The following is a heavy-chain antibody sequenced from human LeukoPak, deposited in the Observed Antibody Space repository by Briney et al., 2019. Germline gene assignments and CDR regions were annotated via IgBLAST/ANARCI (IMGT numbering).Heavy chain of an antibody. CDR1: GFTFDDYA. D-gene: IGHD6-13*01. J-gene: IGHJ4*02. Sequence: GGSLRLSCAASGFTFDDYAMHWVRPAPGKGLGWVSGISWNSGSVGYADSVTGRFTISRDNAKNSLYLQMNSLRAEDTALYYCAKDIAYGYSSSCIDYWGQGTLVTVSS. CDR3: AKDIAYGYSSSCIDY. CDR2: ISWNSGSV. V-gene: IGHV3-9*01.